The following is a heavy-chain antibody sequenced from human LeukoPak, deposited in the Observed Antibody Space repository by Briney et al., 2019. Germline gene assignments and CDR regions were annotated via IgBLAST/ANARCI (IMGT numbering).Heavy chain of an antibody. CDR2: IHYSGTA. CDR1: GDSISNNY. D-gene: IGHD2-15*01. CDR3: AKVISGGHFDY. Sequence: TSETLSLTCTVSGDSISNNYWTWIRQPPGNGLEWIGSIHYSGTANYNPSVESRVTMSVDTSKNQFSLNLRSVTAADTAVYYCAKVISGGHFDYWGQGTLVTVSS. V-gene: IGHV4-59*01. J-gene: IGHJ4*02.